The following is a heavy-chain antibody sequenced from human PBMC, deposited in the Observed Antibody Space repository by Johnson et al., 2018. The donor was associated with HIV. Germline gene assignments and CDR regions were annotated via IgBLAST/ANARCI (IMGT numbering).Heavy chain of an antibody. CDR1: GFTFDDYG. V-gene: IGHV3-20*04. CDR3: AKDIGQLVGQDAFDI. CDR2: INWNGGST. D-gene: IGHD6-6*01. J-gene: IGHJ3*02. Sequence: VQLVESGGGVVRPGGSLILSCAASGFTFDDYGMSWVRQAPGKGLEWVSGINWNGGSTGYADSVKGRFTISRDNAKNSLYLQMNSLRAEDTALHYCAKDIGQLVGQDAFDIWGQGTMVTVSS.